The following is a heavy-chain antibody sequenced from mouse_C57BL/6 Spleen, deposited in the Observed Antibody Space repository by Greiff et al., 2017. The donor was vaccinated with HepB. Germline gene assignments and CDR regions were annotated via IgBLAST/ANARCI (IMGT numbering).Heavy chain of an antibody. Sequence: QVQLQQPGAELVKPGASVKLSCKASGYTFTSYWMHWVKQRPGQGLEWIGMIHPNSGSTNYNEKFKSKATLTVDKSSSTAYMQLSSLTSEDSAVYYCARDIYDGYSFADWGQGTLVTVSA. D-gene: IGHD2-3*01. J-gene: IGHJ3*01. CDR2: IHPNSGST. V-gene: IGHV1-64*01. CDR3: ARDIYDGYSFAD. CDR1: GYTFTSYW.